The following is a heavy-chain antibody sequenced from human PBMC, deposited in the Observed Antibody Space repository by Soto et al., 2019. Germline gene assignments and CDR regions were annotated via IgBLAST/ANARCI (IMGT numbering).Heavy chain of an antibody. CDR3: AGEPEDIVVVPAAIIDAFDI. D-gene: IGHD2-2*02. J-gene: IGHJ3*02. CDR1: GGSFSGYY. V-gene: IGHV4-34*01. Sequence: SETLSLTCAVYGGSFSGYYWSWIRQPPGKGLEWIGEINHSGSTNYNPSLKSRVTISVDTSKNQFSLKLSSVTAADTAVYYCAGEPEDIVVVPAAIIDAFDIWGQGTMVTVSS. CDR2: INHSGST.